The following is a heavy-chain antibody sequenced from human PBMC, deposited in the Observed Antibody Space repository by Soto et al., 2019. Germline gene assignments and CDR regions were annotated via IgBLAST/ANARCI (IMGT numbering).Heavy chain of an antibody. D-gene: IGHD1-7*01. CDR3: ARSLPGTYGAFDL. CDR2: ISGDGSST. J-gene: IGHJ3*01. CDR1: EFTFRSYW. V-gene: IGHV3-74*01. Sequence: GGSLRLSCAASEFTFRSYWMHWVRQSPGKGLVWVSRISGDGSSTSYADSVKGRFTISRDNAKNTMNLQMDSLRAEDTAVYYCARSLPGTYGAFDLWGQGTMVTVS.